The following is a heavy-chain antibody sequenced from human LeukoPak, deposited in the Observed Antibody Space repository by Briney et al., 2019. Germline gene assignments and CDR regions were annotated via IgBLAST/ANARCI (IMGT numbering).Heavy chain of an antibody. V-gene: IGHV4-34*01. Sequence: SETLSLTCAVYGGSFSGDYWSWIRQPPGKRLEWIGEINHSGNTNYNPSLKSRVTLSVDTSKKQLSLNLTSVTAADTAVYYCARRRGDGDYRPESWGQGTLVTVSS. CDR3: ARRRGDGDYRPES. CDR2: INHSGNT. D-gene: IGHD4-17*01. J-gene: IGHJ5*02. CDR1: GGSFSGDY.